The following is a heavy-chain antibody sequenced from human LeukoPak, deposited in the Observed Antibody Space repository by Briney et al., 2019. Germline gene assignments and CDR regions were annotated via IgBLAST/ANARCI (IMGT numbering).Heavy chain of an antibody. V-gene: IGHV1-18*01. CDR2: IFAYNSNT. Sequence: ASVKVSCKASGYTFTSYGISCVRPAPGQGLEWMGWIFAYNSNTNYAQKLQGRVTMTTDTSTSTAYMELRSLRSDDTAVYYCARAVSQQLVFENAFDIWGQGTMVTVSS. J-gene: IGHJ3*02. CDR3: ARAVSQQLVFENAFDI. D-gene: IGHD6-13*01. CDR1: GYTFTSYG.